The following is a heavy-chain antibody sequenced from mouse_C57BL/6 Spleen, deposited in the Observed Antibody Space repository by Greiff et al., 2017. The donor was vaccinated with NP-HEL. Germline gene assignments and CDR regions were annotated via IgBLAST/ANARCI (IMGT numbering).Heavy chain of an antibody. Sequence: QVQLKQSGPELVKPGASVKISCKASGYAFSSSWMNWVKQRPGKGLEWIGRIYPGDGDTNYNGKFKGKATLTADKSSSPAYMQLSSLTSEDSAVYFCARGSGYSNYYAMDYWGQGTSVTVSS. CDR1: GYAFSSSW. V-gene: IGHV1-82*01. CDR2: IYPGDGDT. CDR3: ARGSGYSNYYAMDY. D-gene: IGHD3-2*02. J-gene: IGHJ4*01.